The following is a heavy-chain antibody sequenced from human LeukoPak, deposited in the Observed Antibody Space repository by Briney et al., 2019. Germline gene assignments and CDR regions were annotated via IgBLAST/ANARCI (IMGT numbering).Heavy chain of an antibody. V-gene: IGHV4-34*01. D-gene: IGHD5-24*01. CDR2: INHSGST. J-gene: IGHJ4*02. CDR1: GGSFSGYY. Sequence: SETLSLTCAVYGGSFSGYYWSWIRQPPGKGLEWIGEINHSGSTNYNPSLKSRVTISVDTSKNQFSLKLSSVTAADTAIYYCAKSFSETERATITAYWGQGTLVTVSS. CDR3: AKSFSETERATITAY.